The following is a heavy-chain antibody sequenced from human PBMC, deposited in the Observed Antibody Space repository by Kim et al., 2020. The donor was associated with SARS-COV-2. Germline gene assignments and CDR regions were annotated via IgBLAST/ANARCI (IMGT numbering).Heavy chain of an antibody. Sequence: PSLKSRVTISVDTSKNQFSLKLSSVTAADTAVYYCARLGSTYYYDSSGYAWGQGTLVTVSS. CDR3: ARLGSTYYYDSSGYA. D-gene: IGHD3-22*01. J-gene: IGHJ5*02. V-gene: IGHV4-39*01.